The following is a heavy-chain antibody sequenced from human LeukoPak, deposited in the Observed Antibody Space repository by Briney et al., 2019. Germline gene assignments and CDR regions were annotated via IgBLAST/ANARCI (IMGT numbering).Heavy chain of an antibody. CDR3: ARDREAAADLGY. J-gene: IGHJ4*02. V-gene: IGHV3-33*01. CDR1: GFTFSSYG. D-gene: IGHD6-13*01. Sequence: PGGSLRLSCAASGFTFSSYGMHWVRQAPGKGLELVAIIWNDGSNEYYADSVKGRFTISRDNSKNTLYLQMNSPRVEDTAVYYCARDREAAADLGYWGQGTLVTASS. CDR2: IWNDGSNE.